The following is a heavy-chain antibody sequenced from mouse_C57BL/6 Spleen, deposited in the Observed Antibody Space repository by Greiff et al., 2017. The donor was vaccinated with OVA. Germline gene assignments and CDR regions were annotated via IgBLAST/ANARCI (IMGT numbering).Heavy chain of an antibody. Sequence: QVQLQQSGAELVKPGASVKLSCKASGYTFTSYWMQWVKQRPGQGLEWIGEIDPSDSYTNYNQKFKGKATLTADTTSSTAYMQLSSLTSEDSAVYYCARKGHYYAMDYWGQGTSVTVSS. CDR1: GYTFTSYW. CDR2: IDPSDSYT. CDR3: ARKGHYYAMDY. V-gene: IGHV1-50*01. J-gene: IGHJ4*01.